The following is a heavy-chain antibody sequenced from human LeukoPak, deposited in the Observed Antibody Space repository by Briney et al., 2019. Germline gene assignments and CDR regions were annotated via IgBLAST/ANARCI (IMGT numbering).Heavy chain of an antibody. Sequence: GGSLRLSCAASGFTFSSYAMSWVRQAPGKGLEWVSAISGSGGSTYYADSVKGRFTISRDNSKNTLYLQMNSLRAEDTAVYYCARDQYSSGWYSFDYWGQGTLVTVSS. CDR1: GFTFSSYA. CDR3: ARDQYSSGWYSFDY. D-gene: IGHD6-19*01. J-gene: IGHJ4*02. V-gene: IGHV3-23*01. CDR2: ISGSGGST.